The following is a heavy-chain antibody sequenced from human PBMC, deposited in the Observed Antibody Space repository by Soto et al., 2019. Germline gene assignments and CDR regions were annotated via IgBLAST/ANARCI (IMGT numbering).Heavy chain of an antibody. CDR3: AKDLSSNWNYYFDY. CDR2: ISYDGSKK. Sequence: GGSLRLSCAASGFTFSNYGMHWVRQAPGKGLEWVAVISYDGSKKSNADSVKGRFTISRDNSKNTLYLQMNSLRAEDTAVYYCAKDLSSNWNYYFDYWGQGTLVTVSS. CDR1: GFTFSNYG. D-gene: IGHD6-13*01. J-gene: IGHJ4*02. V-gene: IGHV3-30*18.